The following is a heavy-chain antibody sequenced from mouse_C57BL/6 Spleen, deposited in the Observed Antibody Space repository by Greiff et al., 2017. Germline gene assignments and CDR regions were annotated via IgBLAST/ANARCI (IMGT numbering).Heavy chain of an antibody. CDR3: ASLYDGYYYFDD. D-gene: IGHD2-3*01. V-gene: IGHV5-4*01. J-gene: IGHJ2*01. CDR2: ISDGGSYT. Sequence: EVQRVESGGGLVKPGGSLKLSCAASGFTFSSYAMSWVRQTPEKRLEWVATISDGGSYTYYPDNVKGRFTISRDNAKNNLYLQMSHLKSEDTDMYYCASLYDGYYYFDDWGQGTTLTVAS. CDR1: GFTFSSYA.